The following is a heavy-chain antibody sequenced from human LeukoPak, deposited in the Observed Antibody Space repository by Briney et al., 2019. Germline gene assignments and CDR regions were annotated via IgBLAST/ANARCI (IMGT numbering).Heavy chain of an antibody. D-gene: IGHD2-2*01. Sequence: GGSLRLSCAASGFTFSSYSMNWVRQAPGKGLEWVSYISSSSTIYYADSVKGRFTISRDNAKNSLYLQMNSLRAEDTAVYYCAREGGGIVVVPAAMAMYNWFDPWGQGTLVTVSS. CDR2: ISSSSTI. J-gene: IGHJ5*02. CDR1: GFTFSSYS. V-gene: IGHV3-48*01. CDR3: AREGGGIVVVPAAMAMYNWFDP.